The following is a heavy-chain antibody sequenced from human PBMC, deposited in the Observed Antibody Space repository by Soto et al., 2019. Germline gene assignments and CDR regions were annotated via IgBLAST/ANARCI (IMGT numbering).Heavy chain of an antibody. CDR1: GFTFGDYA. J-gene: IGHJ4*02. V-gene: IGHV3-49*03. CDR2: IRSKAYGGTT. Sequence: GGSLRLSCTASGFTFGDYAMSWFRQAPGKGLEWVGFIRSKAYGGTTEYAASVKGRFTISRDDSKSIAYLQMNSLKTEDTAVYYCTRVTIFGVVINPVSVDYWGQGTLVTVSS. CDR3: TRVTIFGVVINPVSVDY. D-gene: IGHD3-3*01.